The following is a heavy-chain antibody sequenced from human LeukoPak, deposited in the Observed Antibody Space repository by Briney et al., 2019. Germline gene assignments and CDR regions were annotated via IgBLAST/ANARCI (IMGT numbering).Heavy chain of an antibody. D-gene: IGHD3-22*01. CDR1: GYSFSSYW. V-gene: IGHV5-51*01. J-gene: IGHJ1*01. Sequence: GESLEISCKGLGYSFSSYWIGWVRQMPGKGLEWMGIIYPDDSYTTYSPSFQGQVTISADKSIDTAYLHWSSLKASDTAMYYCARGDSIGYYSGFQHWGQGSLVIVSS. CDR2: IYPDDSYT. CDR3: ARGDSIGYYSGFQH.